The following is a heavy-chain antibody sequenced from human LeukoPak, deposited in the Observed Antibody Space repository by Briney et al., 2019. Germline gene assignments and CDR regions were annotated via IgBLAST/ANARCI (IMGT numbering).Heavy chain of an antibody. Sequence: AAVKVSCKASGGTFSSYAISWVRQAPGQGLEWMGGIIPIFGTANYAQKFQGRVTITADESTSTAYMELSSLRSEDTAVYYCARDGDYGDIDYWGQGTLVTVSS. V-gene: IGHV1-69*13. CDR3: ARDGDYGDIDY. D-gene: IGHD4-17*01. J-gene: IGHJ4*02. CDR2: IIPIFGTA. CDR1: GGTFSSYA.